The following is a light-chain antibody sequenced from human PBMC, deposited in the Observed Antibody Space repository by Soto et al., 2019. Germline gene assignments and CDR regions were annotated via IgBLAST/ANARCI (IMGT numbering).Light chain of an antibody. V-gene: IGKV3-20*01. CDR1: QSVGSN. CDR2: GAS. Sequence: LSLSPGGGSTLSCRVTQSVGSNLAWYQQKPGQAPRLIIYGASSRATGIPDRFSGSGSGTDCTLTISRLEAEDVAVYHCQQYGSSRLTLRGGTKVDIK. CDR3: QQYGSSRLT. J-gene: IGKJ4*01.